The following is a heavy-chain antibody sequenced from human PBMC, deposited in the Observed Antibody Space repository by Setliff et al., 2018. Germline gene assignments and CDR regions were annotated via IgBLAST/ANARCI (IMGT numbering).Heavy chain of an antibody. CDR3: ARDVGGEGYFDS. CDR2: IYHGGDT. D-gene: IGHD3-10*01. V-gene: IGHV4-39*07. CDR1: GGSINSGVYY. Sequence: ASETLSLTCTVSGGSINSGVYYWGWIRQPPGKGLEWIGRIYHGGDTYYNASLASRLTMSVDTSKNQFSLRLTSVTAADTAVYYCARDVGGEGYFDSWGQGTLVTVSS. J-gene: IGHJ4*02.